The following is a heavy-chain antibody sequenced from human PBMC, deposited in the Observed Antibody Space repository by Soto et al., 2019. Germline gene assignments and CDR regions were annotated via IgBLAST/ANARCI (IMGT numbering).Heavy chain of an antibody. CDR2: IYTSGST. J-gene: IGHJ4*02. CDR1: GGSISSYY. Sequence: SETLSLTCTVSGGSISSYYWSWIRQPAGKGLEWIGRIYTSGSTNYNPSLKSRVTMSVDTSKNQFSLKLSSVTAADTAVYYCARDSGIEAAGTFHYFDYWGQGTLVSVSS. CDR3: ARDSGIEAAGTFHYFDY. V-gene: IGHV4-4*07. D-gene: IGHD6-13*01.